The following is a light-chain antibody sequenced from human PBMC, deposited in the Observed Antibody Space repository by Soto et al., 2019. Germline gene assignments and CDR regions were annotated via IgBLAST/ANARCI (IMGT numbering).Light chain of an antibody. J-gene: IGKJ5*01. CDR3: QQYNTYST. Sequence: DIKITQSPSTLSASVGDRVTIPCRASQSISRWLAWYQQKPGKAPQALIYDASSLKSGVPSRFSGNGSGTEFTLTISSLQPDDFATYYCQQYNTYSTFGQGTRLEI. CDR2: DAS. V-gene: IGKV1-5*01. CDR1: QSISRW.